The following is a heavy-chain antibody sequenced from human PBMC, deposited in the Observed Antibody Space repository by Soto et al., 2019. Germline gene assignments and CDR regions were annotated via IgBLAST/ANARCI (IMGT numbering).Heavy chain of an antibody. CDR1: GCSVISNY. Sequence: PVGSLRLSCAASGCSVISNYMSWVRQAPGKGLEWVSFIYSGGSTYYADSVKGRFTISRDNSKNTLYLQMNSLRAEDTAVYYCASAGHLFSSGLNWNYNYYYGMDVWGQGTTVTVSS. J-gene: IGHJ6*02. CDR2: IYSGGST. V-gene: IGHV3-53*01. D-gene: IGHD1-20*01. CDR3: ASAGHLFSSGLNWNYNYYYGMDV.